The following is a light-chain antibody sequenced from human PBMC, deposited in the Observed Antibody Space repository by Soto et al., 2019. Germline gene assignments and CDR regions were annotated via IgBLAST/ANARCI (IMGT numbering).Light chain of an antibody. CDR1: QSVSSSY. J-gene: IGKJ3*01. CDR3: HQYGSSLFT. Sequence: EIVLRQSPGTLSLTPGERATLSCRASQSVSSSYLAWYQQKPGKAPRLLIYGASSRATGIPDRFSGSGSGSHFPLTIRRLEPEDFAVYHYHQYGSSLFTFGPGTNVHIK. CDR2: GAS. V-gene: IGKV3-20*01.